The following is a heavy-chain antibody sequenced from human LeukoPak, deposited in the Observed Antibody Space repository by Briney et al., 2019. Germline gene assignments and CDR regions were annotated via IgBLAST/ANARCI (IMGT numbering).Heavy chain of an antibody. CDR1: GGCISRYY. CDR3: ARGGGDGYKLWCYYYYYGMEV. Sequence: ASGTLSLTCTVSGGCISRYYWSWSRQPPGKGLGWSGYISYSGSTNYNPSLKRRVPISADTSKNQITLQLSSVTAADTAVYYCARGGGDGYKLWCYYYYYGMEVWGQGTTVPLSS. CDR2: ISYSGST. V-gene: IGHV4-59*01. J-gene: IGHJ6*02. D-gene: IGHD5-24*01.